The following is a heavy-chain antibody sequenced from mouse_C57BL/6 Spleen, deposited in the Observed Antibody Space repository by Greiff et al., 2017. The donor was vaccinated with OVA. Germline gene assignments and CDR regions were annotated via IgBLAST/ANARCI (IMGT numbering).Heavy chain of an antibody. CDR1: GYAFSSYW. CDR2: IYPGDGDT. J-gene: IGHJ4*01. V-gene: IGHV1-80*01. D-gene: IGHD1-1*01. Sequence: VQLQQSGAELVKPGASVKISCKASGYAFSSYWMNWVKQRPGKGLEWIGQIYPGDGDTNYNGKFKGKATLTADKSSSTAYMQLSSLTSEDSAVYFCARQYYGGAMDYWGQGTSVTVSS. CDR3: ARQYYGGAMDY.